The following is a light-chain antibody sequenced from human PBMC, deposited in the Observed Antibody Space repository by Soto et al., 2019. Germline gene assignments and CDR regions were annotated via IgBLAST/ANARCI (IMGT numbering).Light chain of an antibody. CDR1: QGVRDD. J-gene: IGKJ4*01. V-gene: IGKV1-6*01. Sequence: IQMTQSPSSLSASVGDRVTITCRASQGVRDDVGWYQQKPGKAPKLLIYSASTLQSGVPSRFSGSGSGTDFTLTICGLQPEDFATYYRLQQRTYPLTFGGGTKADIK. CDR3: LQQRTYPLT. CDR2: SAS.